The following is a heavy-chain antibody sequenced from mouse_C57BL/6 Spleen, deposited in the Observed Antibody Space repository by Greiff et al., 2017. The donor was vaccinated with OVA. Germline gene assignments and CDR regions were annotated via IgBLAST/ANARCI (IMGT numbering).Heavy chain of an antibody. CDR3: ARYVSSYWYFDV. CDR1: GYAFSSYW. CDR2: IYPGDGDT. D-gene: IGHD1-1*01. V-gene: IGHV1-80*01. Sequence: QVQLKQSGAELVKPGASVKISCKASGYAFSSYWMNWVKQRPGKGLEWIGQIYPGDGDTNYNGKFKGKATLTADKSSSTAYMQLSSLTSEDSAGYFCARYVSSYWYFDVWGTGTTVTVSS. J-gene: IGHJ1*03.